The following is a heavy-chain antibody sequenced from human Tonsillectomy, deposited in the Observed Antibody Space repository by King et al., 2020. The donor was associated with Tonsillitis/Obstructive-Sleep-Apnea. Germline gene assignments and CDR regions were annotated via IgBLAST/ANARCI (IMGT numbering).Heavy chain of an antibody. CDR2: INQDGSEK. Sequence: VQLVESGGGLVQPGGSLRLSCAASGFTFSSYWMSWVRQAPGKGLEWVANINQDGSEKYYVDSVKGRFTISRDNAKNSLYLQMNSLRAEDTAVYYCATIFGVGWDYYGMDVWGQGTTVTVSS. CDR1: GFTFSSYW. CDR3: ATIFGVGWDYYGMDV. D-gene: IGHD3-3*01. J-gene: IGHJ6*02. V-gene: IGHV3-7*03.